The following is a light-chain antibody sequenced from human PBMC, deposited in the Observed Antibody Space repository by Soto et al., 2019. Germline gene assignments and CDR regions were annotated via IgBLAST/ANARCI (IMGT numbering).Light chain of an antibody. CDR3: QQYGNFPLT. CDR1: QTVRNNF. V-gene: IGKV3-20*01. CDR2: GAS. Sequence: EIVLAQSPGTLSLSSGERATLSCRTSQTVRNNFLAWYQQKPGQAPRVLIYGASNRATGVPDRFSGSGSGTDFTLTISRLEPEDFAVYFCQQYGNFPLTFGGGTKVDIK. J-gene: IGKJ4*01.